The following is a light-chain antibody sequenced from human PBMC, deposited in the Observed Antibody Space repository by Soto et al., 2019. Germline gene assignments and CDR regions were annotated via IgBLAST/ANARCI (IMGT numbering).Light chain of an antibody. V-gene: IGKV3-15*01. CDR3: QQYNNWPRT. J-gene: IGKJ1*01. CDR2: GAS. CDR1: QSVSSN. Sequence: EIVMTQSPATLSVSPGERATLSCRASQSVSSNLAWYQQKPGQAPRLLIYGASTRATAIPARFSGSRSGTEFTLTISSLQSEDFAVYYCQQYNNWPRTFGQGTKVEIK.